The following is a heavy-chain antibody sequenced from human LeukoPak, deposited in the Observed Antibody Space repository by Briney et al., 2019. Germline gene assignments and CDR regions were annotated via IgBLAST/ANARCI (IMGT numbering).Heavy chain of an antibody. Sequence: GESLKISCKGSGYSFTSYWIGWVRQMPGKGLEWMGIIYPGDSDTRYSPSFQGQVTISADKSISTAYLQWSSLKASDTAMYYCARIGDDYGSGSYVDYWGQGTLVTVSS. V-gene: IGHV5-51*01. CDR1: GYSFTSYW. J-gene: IGHJ4*02. CDR2: IYPGDSDT. D-gene: IGHD3-10*01. CDR3: ARIGDDYGSGSYVDY.